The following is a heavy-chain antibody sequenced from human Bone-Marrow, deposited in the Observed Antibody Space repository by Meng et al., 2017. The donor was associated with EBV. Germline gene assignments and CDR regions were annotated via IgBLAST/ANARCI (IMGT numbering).Heavy chain of an antibody. CDR3: ASEAGRGYTPDY. Sequence: VQYGAEVKKPRSTVKVACKTSEGHYNSDAIRWVRQATGQGIEWMGRLIPFLDAPNYAKKFQGRVTITADESTSTHYLELSRLRSEDTAVYYCASEAGRGYTPDYWGQGTLVTVSS. CDR2: LIPFLDAP. CDR1: EGHYNSDA. J-gene: IGHJ4*02. D-gene: IGHD3-10*01. V-gene: IGHV1-69*11.